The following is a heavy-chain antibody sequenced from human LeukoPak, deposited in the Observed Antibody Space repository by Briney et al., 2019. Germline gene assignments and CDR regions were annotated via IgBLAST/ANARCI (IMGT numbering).Heavy chain of an antibody. CDR2: IIPIFGIA. Sequence: GSSVKVSCKASGGTFSSYAISWVRQAPGQGLEWMGRIIPIFGIANYAQKFQGRVTITADKSTSTAYMELSSLRSEDTAVYYCARDRGIAAAGTRTAPPPANWFDPWGQGTLVTVSS. J-gene: IGHJ5*02. CDR3: ARDRGIAAAGTRTAPPPANWFDP. D-gene: IGHD6-13*01. CDR1: GGTFSSYA. V-gene: IGHV1-69*04.